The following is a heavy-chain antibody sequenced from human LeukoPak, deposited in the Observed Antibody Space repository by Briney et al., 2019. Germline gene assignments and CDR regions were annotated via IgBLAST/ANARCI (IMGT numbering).Heavy chain of an antibody. J-gene: IGHJ6*03. CDR1: GFTFCSYA. V-gene: IGHV3-23*01. Sequence: GGSLRLSCAASGFTFCSYAIIWVRQAPGGGLEWVSDISGSGGTTFYADSVRGRVTISRDNSRNTLYLQMNSLRAEDTAVYYCAKGGHDYGDYESNYYMDVWGKGTAVTVSS. CDR3: AKGGHDYGDYESNYYMDV. CDR2: ISGSGGTT. D-gene: IGHD4-17*01.